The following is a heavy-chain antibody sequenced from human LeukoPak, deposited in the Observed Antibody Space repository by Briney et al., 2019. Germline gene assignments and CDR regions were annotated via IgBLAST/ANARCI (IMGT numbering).Heavy chain of an antibody. CDR2: IYYSGST. Sequence: SQTLSLTCTVFGGSISSGDYYWSWIRQPPGKGLEWIGYIYYSGSTYYNPSLKSRVTISVDTSKNQFSLKLSSVTAADTAVYYCARDRDGYNFRAFDIWGQGTMVTVSS. CDR1: GGSISSGDYY. D-gene: IGHD5-24*01. J-gene: IGHJ3*02. CDR3: ARDRDGYNFRAFDI. V-gene: IGHV4-30-4*08.